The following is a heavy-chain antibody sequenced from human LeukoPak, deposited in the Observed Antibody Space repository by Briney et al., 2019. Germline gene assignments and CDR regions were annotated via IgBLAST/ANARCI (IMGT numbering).Heavy chain of an antibody. CDR1: GFTFSSYW. D-gene: IGHD3-3*01. CDR2: INSDGSST. V-gene: IGHV3-74*01. Sequence: GGSLRLSCAASGFTFSSYWMHWVRQAPGKGLVWVSRINSDGSSTSYAGSVKGRFTISRDNAKNTLYLQMNSLRAEDTAVYYCARVAYYDFWSGYYPRYYYYGMDVWGQGTTVTVSS. CDR3: ARVAYYDFWSGYYPRYYYYGMDV. J-gene: IGHJ6*02.